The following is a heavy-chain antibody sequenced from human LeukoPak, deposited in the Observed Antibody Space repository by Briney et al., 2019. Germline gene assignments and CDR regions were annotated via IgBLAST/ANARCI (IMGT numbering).Heavy chain of an antibody. D-gene: IGHD3-10*01. J-gene: IGHJ4*02. CDR1: GFAFGGYG. CDR2: ISSSSSYI. Sequence: GGSLRRSCAASGFAFGGYGMNWVRQAPGEGLEWVSSISSSSSYIYYADSVKGRFTISRDNAQNSLYLQMNSLRAEDTAVYYCARDRGVGFDYWGQGTLVTVSS. V-gene: IGHV3-21*01. CDR3: ARDRGVGFDY.